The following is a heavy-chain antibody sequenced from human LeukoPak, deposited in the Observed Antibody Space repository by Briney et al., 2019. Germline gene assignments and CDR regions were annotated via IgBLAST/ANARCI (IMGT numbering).Heavy chain of an antibody. Sequence: GGSLRLSCAASGFTVSSNYMSWVRQAPGKGLEWVSAISGSGGTAYYADSVKGRFTISRDNSKNTLYLQMNSLRAEDTAVYYCAKKGYYDGSGYYMYYFDHWGQGTLVTVSS. CDR3: AKKGYYDGSGYYMYYFDH. V-gene: IGHV3-23*01. CDR1: GFTVSSNY. J-gene: IGHJ4*02. D-gene: IGHD3-22*01. CDR2: ISGSGGTA.